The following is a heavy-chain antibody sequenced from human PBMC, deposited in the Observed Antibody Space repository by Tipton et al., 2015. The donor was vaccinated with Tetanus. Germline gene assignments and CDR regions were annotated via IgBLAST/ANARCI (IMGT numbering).Heavy chain of an antibody. CDR2: DWYDGSKH. D-gene: IGHD3-3*01. J-gene: IGHJ4*02. Sequence: TLRLSCAASGFTFNGYGMHWVRQAPGKGLEWVALDWYDGSKHYYADSVKGRFTISRENSKNTVDLQMNNLRDEETAVYFCAGEGSLEGLGPVDSWGPGPLFAVSS. V-gene: IGHV3-33*01. CDR1: GFTFNGYG. CDR3: AGEGSLEGLGPVDS.